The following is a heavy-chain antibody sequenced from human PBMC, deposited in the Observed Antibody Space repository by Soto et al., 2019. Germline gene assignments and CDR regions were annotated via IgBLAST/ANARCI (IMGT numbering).Heavy chain of an antibody. Sequence: ASVKVSCKVSGYTLTELSMHWVRQAPGKGLEWMGGFDPEDGETIYAQKFQGRVTMTEDTSTDTAYMELSSLRSEDTAVYYCATTVSGYSLYDYWGQGTLVTVSS. CDR1: GYTLTELS. V-gene: IGHV1-24*01. CDR2: FDPEDGET. CDR3: ATTVSGYSLYDY. D-gene: IGHD5-18*01. J-gene: IGHJ4*02.